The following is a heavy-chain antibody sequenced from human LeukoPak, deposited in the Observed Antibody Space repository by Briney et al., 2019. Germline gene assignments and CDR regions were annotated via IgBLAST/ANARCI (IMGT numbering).Heavy chain of an antibody. Sequence: VSAISGSGGSTYYADSVKGRFTISRDNSKNTLYLQMNSLRAEDTAVYYCAKETVTTILSSWGQGTLVTVSS. CDR3: AKETVTTILSS. CDR2: ISGSGGST. V-gene: IGHV3-23*01. D-gene: IGHD4-17*01. J-gene: IGHJ5*02.